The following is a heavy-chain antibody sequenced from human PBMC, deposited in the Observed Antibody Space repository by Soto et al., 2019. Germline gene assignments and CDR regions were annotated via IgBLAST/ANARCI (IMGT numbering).Heavy chain of an antibody. J-gene: IGHJ3*01. CDR1: GDSISSPKW. V-gene: IGHV4-4*02. CDR3: AYSTGWYRHDV. Sequence: QVQLQESGPGLVKPSGTLSLTCAVSGDSISSPKWWTWLRQPPGKGLEWIGDLLHSGTTNYNPSLMSPVALSVDKPPKQSALKLTSMTAADAALYYCAYSTGWYRHDVWGQGTSVSVSS. CDR2: LLHSGTT. D-gene: IGHD6-19*01.